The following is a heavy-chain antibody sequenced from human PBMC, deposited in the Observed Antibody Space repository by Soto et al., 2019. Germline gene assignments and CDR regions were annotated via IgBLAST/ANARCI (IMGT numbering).Heavy chain of an antibody. D-gene: IGHD1-20*01. CDR2: ISPYNGNT. CDR1: GYSFTNSG. V-gene: IGHV1-18*01. CDR3: ASPPAKSVTDNYRHYGRNV. Sequence: ASVKVSCKTSGYSFTNSGITWVRQAPGKGLEWMGWISPYNGNTNYAEKIQGRGTMTTDTSTRIAYMELSSLTSDDTAVYYCASPPAKSVTDNYRHYGRNVCDRGTRSTFSS. J-gene: IGHJ6*04.